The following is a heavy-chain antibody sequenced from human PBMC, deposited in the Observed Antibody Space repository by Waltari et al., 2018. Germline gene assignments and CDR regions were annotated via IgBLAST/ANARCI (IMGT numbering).Heavy chain of an antibody. Sequence: QVQLVQSGAEVKKPGASVKVSCKASGYTFTGYYMHWVRQAPGQGLEWMGRINPNSGGTNDAQKFQGRVTMTRDTSISTAYMELSRLRSDDTAVYYCARFPYYYGSGSQNYGMDVWGQGTTVTVSS. D-gene: IGHD3-10*01. J-gene: IGHJ6*02. CDR3: ARFPYYYGSGSQNYGMDV. CDR2: INPNSGGT. V-gene: IGHV1-2*06. CDR1: GYTFTGYY.